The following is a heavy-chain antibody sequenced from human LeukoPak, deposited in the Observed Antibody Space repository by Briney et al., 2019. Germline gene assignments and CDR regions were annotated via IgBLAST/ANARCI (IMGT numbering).Heavy chain of an antibody. D-gene: IGHD6-19*01. Sequence: GGSLRLSCAASGFTFDDYGMSWVRQAPGKGLEWVSGINWNGGSTGYADSVKGRFTISRDNAKNSLYLQMNSPRAEDTALYYCARDGAAAVAGAFWGQGTLVTVSS. CDR3: ARDGAAAVAGAF. J-gene: IGHJ4*02. CDR1: GFTFDDYG. CDR2: INWNGGST. V-gene: IGHV3-20*04.